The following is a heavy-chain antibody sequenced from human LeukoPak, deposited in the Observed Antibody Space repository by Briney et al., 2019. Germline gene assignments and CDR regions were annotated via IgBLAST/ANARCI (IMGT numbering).Heavy chain of an antibody. V-gene: IGHV1-69*05. CDR3: ARDDGSATMGFDS. CDR2: VIPIVGTT. Sequence: GASVKVSCKASGTTFSRSAISWVRQAPGQGLEWMGGVIPIVGTTNYAQKFQDRVSITTDESTSTAYMEVSSLRSVDTAVYYCARDDGSATMGFDSWGQGTLVTVSS. CDR1: GTTFSRSA. J-gene: IGHJ4*02. D-gene: IGHD1-26*01.